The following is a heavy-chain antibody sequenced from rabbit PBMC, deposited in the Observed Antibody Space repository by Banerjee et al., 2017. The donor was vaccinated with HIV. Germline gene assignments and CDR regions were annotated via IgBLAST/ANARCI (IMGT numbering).Heavy chain of an antibody. V-gene: IGHV1S40*01. CDR2: IYNGDGST. CDR3: ARVGYPAYGAGDL. Sequence: QSLEESGGDLVKPGASLTLTCTASGFSFSSGYDMCWVRQAPGKGLEWIACIYNGDGSTYYASWVKGRFTISKTSSTTVTLQMTSLTAADTATYFCARVGYPAYGAGDLWGPGTLVTVS. J-gene: IGHJ4*01. CDR1: GFSFSSGYD. D-gene: IGHD7-1*01.